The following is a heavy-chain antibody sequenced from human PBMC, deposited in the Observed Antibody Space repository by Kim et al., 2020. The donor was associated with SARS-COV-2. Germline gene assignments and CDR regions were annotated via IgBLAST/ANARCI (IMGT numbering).Heavy chain of an antibody. CDR3: AKGPGPYYYYGMDV. CDR1: GFTFGDYA. J-gene: IGHJ6*02. Sequence: GGSLRLSCAASGFTFGDYAMHWVRQAPGKGLEWVSGISWKSGNIGYADSVKGRFTTSRDNAKNSLYLQMNSLRAEDTALYYCAKGPGPYYYYGMDVWGQGTTVTVSS. CDR2: ISWKSGNI. V-gene: IGHV3-9*01.